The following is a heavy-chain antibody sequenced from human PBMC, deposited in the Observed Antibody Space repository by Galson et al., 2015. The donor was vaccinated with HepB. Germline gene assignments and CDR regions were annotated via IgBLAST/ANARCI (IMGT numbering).Heavy chain of an antibody. CDR3: ARESCGGDCYFWFCDY. J-gene: IGHJ4*02. CDR1: GFTFSSYA. D-gene: IGHD2-21*02. V-gene: IGHV3-30-3*01. CDR2: ISYDGSNK. Sequence: SLRLSCAASGFTFSSYAMHWVRQAPGKGLEWVAVISYDGSNKYYADSVKGRFTISRDNSKNTLYLQMNSLRAEDTAVYYCARESCGGDCYFWFCDYWGQGTLVTVSS.